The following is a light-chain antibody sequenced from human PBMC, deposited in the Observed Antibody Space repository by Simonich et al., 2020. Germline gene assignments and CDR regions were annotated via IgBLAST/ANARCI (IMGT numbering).Light chain of an antibody. Sequence: DIQMTQSPSSLSASVGDRVHITCRASQSISHYLNCYQQKPGKAPKLLIYAASSLQSGVQSRFSGSGSGTDFTLTISSLQPEDFATYYCQQSYSTLSITFGQGTRLEIK. CDR3: QQSYSTLSIT. CDR2: AAS. J-gene: IGKJ5*01. CDR1: QSISHY. V-gene: IGKV1-39*01.